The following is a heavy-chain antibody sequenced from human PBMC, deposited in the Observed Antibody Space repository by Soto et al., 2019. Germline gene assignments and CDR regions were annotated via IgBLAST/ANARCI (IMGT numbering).Heavy chain of an antibody. V-gene: IGHV4-34*01. J-gene: IGHJ6*02. D-gene: IGHD6-19*01. CDR3: ARHPIEAVAGTILDALYYYGMDV. CDR2: INHSGST. Sequence: SEILSLACAVYGGSFIGYYWSWIRQPPGKGLEWIGEINHSGSTNYNPSLKSRVTISVDTSKNQFSLKLSSVTAADTAMYYCARHPIEAVAGTILDALYYYGMDVWGQGTTVTVSS. CDR1: GGSFIGYY.